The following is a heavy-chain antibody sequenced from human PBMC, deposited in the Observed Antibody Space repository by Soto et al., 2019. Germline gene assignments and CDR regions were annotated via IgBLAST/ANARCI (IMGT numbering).Heavy chain of an antibody. CDR1: GYTFTSYA. CDR3: AREEGQYYYDSSGYSAYNWFDP. CDR2: INAGNGNT. Sequence: ASVKVSCKASGYTFTSYAMHWVRQAPGQRLEWMGWINAGNGNTKYSQKFQGRVTITRDTSASTAYMELSSLRSEDTAVYYCAREEGQYYYDSSGYSAYNWFDPWGQGTLVTVSS. V-gene: IGHV1-3*01. D-gene: IGHD3-22*01. J-gene: IGHJ5*02.